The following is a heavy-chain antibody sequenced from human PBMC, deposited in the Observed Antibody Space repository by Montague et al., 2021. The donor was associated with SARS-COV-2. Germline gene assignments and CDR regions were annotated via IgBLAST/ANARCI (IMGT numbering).Heavy chain of an antibody. V-gene: IGHV4-34*01. CDR3: ARRSSGGARYDY. CDR1: DGSFSDYS. Sequence: SETLSLTCAVYDGSFSDYSWTWIRQPPGKGLEWIGEINHRGSTNYNPSLKSRVTISIDTSKNQFYLDLTSATAADTAVYYCARRSSGGARYDYWGQGTLVTVSS. CDR2: INHRGST. D-gene: IGHD2-15*01. J-gene: IGHJ4*02.